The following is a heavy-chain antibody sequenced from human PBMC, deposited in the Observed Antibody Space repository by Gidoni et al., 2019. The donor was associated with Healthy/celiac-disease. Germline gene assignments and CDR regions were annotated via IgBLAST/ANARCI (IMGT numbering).Heavy chain of an antibody. CDR3: ARDRKQWLVWGYFDY. CDR2: ISYDGSNK. J-gene: IGHJ4*02. CDR1: GFTFSSYA. D-gene: IGHD6-19*01. Sequence: QVQLVESGGGVVQPGRSLRLSCAASGFTFSSYAMHWVRQAPGKGLEWVAVISYDGSNKYYADSVKGRFTISRDNSKNTLYLQMNSLRAEDTAVYYCARDRKQWLVWGYFDYWGQGTLVTVSS. V-gene: IGHV3-30-3*01.